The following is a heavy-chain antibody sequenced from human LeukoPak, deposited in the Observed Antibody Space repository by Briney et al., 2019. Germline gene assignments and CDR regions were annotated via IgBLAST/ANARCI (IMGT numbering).Heavy chain of an antibody. Sequence: GGTLRLSCAASGFTFRSYGMHWVRQAPGKGLEWVAVIWYDGSKKYYADSVKGRFTISRDNSKNTLYLQMNSMRAEDTAVYYCARDWKYCSGGSCYGGFDYWGQGTLVTVSS. V-gene: IGHV3-33*08. J-gene: IGHJ4*02. D-gene: IGHD2-15*01. CDR2: IWYDGSKK. CDR3: ARDWKYCSGGSCYGGFDY. CDR1: GFTFRSYG.